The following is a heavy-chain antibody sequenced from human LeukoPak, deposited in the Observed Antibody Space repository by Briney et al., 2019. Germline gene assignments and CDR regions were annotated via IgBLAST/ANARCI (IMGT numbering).Heavy chain of an antibody. V-gene: IGHV1-2*04. CDR2: INPNSGGT. CDR3: ARAWALWSGYHGGHFRY. D-gene: IGHD3-3*01. CDR1: GYTFTGYY. Sequence: ASVKVSCKASGYTFTGYYMHWVRQAPGQGLEWMGWINPNSGGTNYAQKFQGWVTMTRDTSISTAYMELSRLRSDDTAVYYCARAWALWSGYHGGHFRYWGQGALVTVSS. J-gene: IGHJ4*02.